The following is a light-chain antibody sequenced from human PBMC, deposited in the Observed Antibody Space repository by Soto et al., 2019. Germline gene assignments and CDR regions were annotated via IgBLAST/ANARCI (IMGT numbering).Light chain of an antibody. CDR1: QGIKND. J-gene: IGKJ1*01. CDR3: LHDYDYPRT. Sequence: AIQLSQSPASLSASVGDRVSITCRASQGIKNDLGWYQQKPGKTPKLLIYAASTLQSGVPSRFSGSGSGTDFTLTIRSLQHEDSANYYCLHDYDYPRTFGQGTKVDI. V-gene: IGKV1-6*01. CDR2: AAS.